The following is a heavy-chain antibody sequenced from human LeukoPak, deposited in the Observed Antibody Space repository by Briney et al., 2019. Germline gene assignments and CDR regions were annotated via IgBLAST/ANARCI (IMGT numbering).Heavy chain of an antibody. V-gene: IGHV3-23*01. CDR2: IRGSSGTT. CDR3: AKDDRNSGWSDY. J-gene: IGHJ4*02. CDR1: GFTFCSYA. Sequence: TGGSLRLSCAASGFTFCSYAMSWVRPAPGEGVEWVSAIRGSSGTTNYADSVKGRFPISRDNSKNTLYLQMNSLRGEDTAVYYCAKDDRNSGWSDYWGQGTLVTVSS. D-gene: IGHD6-19*01.